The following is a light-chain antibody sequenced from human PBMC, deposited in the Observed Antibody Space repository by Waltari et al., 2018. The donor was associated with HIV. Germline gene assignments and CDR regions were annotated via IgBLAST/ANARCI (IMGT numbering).Light chain of an antibody. Sequence: QSALTQPASVSGSPGQSITISCSGSSSDIPTYDYVPWYKKQPDKAPKLCIFDVTDRPSGVSRRFSGSKSGNTASLTISGLQPDDEADYYCSSYTTDNTVVFGGGTRLTVL. V-gene: IGLV2-14*03. J-gene: IGLJ2*01. CDR1: SSDIPTYDY. CDR3: SSYTTDNTVV. CDR2: DVT.